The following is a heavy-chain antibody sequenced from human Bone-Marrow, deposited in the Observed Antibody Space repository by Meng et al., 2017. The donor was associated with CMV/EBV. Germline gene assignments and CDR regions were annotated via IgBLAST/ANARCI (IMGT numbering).Heavy chain of an antibody. V-gene: IGHV5-51*01. CDR1: GYSFTNYW. D-gene: IGHD2-2*01. CDR2: IYPDDSDT. Sequence: GESLKISCEASGYSFTNYWIGWVRQMPGKGLEWMGIIYPDDSDTSYSPSFQGQVTISADKSISTAYLQWSSLTASDTAIYYCARHGDLIVVPAVVNYYGMDVWGQGTTVTVSS. CDR3: ARHGDLIVVPAVVNYYGMDV. J-gene: IGHJ6*02.